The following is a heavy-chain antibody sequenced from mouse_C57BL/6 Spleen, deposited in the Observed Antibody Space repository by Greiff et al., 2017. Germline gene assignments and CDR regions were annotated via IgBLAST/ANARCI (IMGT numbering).Heavy chain of an antibody. J-gene: IGHJ4*01. CDR1: GFTFSDFY. CDR2: SRNKANDYTT. CDR3: ARDAVNYYAMDY. V-gene: IGHV7-1*01. Sequence: EVKLVESGGGLVQSGRSLRLSCATSGFTFSDFYMAWVRQAPGKGLEWIAASRNKANDYTTEYSASVKGRFIVSRDTSQSILYLQMNALRAEDTAIYYCARDAVNYYAMDYWGQGTSVTVSS.